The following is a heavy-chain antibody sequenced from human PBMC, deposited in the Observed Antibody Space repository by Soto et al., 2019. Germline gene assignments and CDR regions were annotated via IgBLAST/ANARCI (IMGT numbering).Heavy chain of an antibody. V-gene: IGHV4-30-2*01. J-gene: IGHJ4*02. Sequence: DLEWIGYIYHSGSTYYNPSLKSRVTISVDRSKNQFSLKLSSVTAADTAVYYCARARGYSYDYWGQGTLVTVSS. D-gene: IGHD5-18*01. CDR2: IYHSGST. CDR3: ARARGYSYDY.